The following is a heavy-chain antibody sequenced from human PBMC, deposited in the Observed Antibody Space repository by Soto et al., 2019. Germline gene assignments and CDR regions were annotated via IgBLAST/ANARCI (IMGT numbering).Heavy chain of an antibody. V-gene: IGHV4-30-2*01. D-gene: IGHD2-2*01. CDR1: GDSISSGGFS. CDR2: IYHIGTS. J-gene: IGHJ4*02. CDR3: ARGRLVPAVNFDY. Sequence: PSETLSLTCAVSGDSISSGGFSWSWIRQPPGKGLEWIGYIYHIGTSFYNPSLKSRVTISVDGSKNQFSLKVNSVTAADTAVYYCARGRLVPAVNFDYWGLGTLVTVSS.